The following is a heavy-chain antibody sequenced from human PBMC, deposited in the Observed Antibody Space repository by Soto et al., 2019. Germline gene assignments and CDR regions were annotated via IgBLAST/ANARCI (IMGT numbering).Heavy chain of an antibody. Sequence: PGASVKVSCKASGGTFSSYAISWVRQAPGQGLEWMGGIIPIFGTANYAQKFQGRVAITADESTSTAYMELSSLRSEDTAVYYCAIFLLRYFDWSVYGMDVWGQGTTVTVSS. CDR2: IIPIFGTA. CDR3: AIFLLRYFDWSVYGMDV. D-gene: IGHD3-9*01. J-gene: IGHJ6*02. CDR1: GGTFSSYA. V-gene: IGHV1-69*13.